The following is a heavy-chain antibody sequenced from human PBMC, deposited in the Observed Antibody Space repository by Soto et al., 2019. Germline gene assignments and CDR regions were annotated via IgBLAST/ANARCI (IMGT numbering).Heavy chain of an antibody. CDR2: ISAYNGNT. CDR3: ARAGPYYDSSGYYSYAFDI. J-gene: IGHJ3*02. CDR1: GYTFTSYG. V-gene: IGHV1-18*01. Sequence: ASVKVSCKASGYTFTSYGISWVRQAPGQGLEWMGWISAYNGNTNYAQKLQGRVTMTTDTSTSTAYMELRSLRSDDTAVYYCARAGPYYDSSGYYSYAFDIWGQGTMVTVSS. D-gene: IGHD3-22*01.